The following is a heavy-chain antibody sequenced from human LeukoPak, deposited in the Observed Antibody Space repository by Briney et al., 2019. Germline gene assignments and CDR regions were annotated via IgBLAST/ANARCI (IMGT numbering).Heavy chain of an antibody. J-gene: IGHJ4*02. V-gene: IGHV1-2*02. D-gene: IGHD3-10*01. CDR3: ARPRVRGSYFDY. Sequence: ASVKVSCTASGYTFTGYYMHWVRQAPGQGLEWMGWINPNSGGTNYAQKFQGRVTMTRDTSISTAYMELSRLRSDDTAVYHCARPRVRGSYFDYWGQGTLVTVSS. CDR1: GYTFTGYY. CDR2: INPNSGGT.